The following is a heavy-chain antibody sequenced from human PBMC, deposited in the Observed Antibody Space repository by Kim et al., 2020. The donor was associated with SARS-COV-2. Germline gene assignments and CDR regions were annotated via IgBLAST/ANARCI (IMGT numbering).Heavy chain of an antibody. CDR1: GFTFSTYG. CDR3: AKSHYSVPGHFES. J-gene: IGHJ4*02. D-gene: IGHD6-19*01. Sequence: GGSLRLSCATSGFTFSTYGMSWVRQAPGKGLEWVSGISSSGAGTYYADAVEGRFTISRDNSKNTLYLQMNGLKAEDTAVYYCAKSHYSVPGHFESWGQG. CDR2: ISSSGAGT. V-gene: IGHV3-23*01.